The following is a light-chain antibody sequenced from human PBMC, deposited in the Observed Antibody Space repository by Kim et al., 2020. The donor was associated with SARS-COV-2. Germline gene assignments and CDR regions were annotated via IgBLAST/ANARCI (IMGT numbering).Light chain of an antibody. CDR1: HTIRGW. V-gene: IGKV1-5*01. J-gene: IGKJ1*01. Sequence: DIQMTQSPSTLSASVGDRVTITCRASHTIRGWLAWYQQKPGKAHELLIYDASSLKTGVPSRFSGSGSGTEFTLTISSLQPDDFATYYCQQYNTYWTFGQGTKVDIK. CDR2: DAS. CDR3: QQYNTYWT.